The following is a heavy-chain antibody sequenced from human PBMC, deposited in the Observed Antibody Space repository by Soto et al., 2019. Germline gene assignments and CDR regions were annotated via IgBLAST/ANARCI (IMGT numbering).Heavy chain of an antibody. D-gene: IGHD2-15*01. CDR3: ARRYCSGGTCYYFDY. J-gene: IGHJ4*02. CDR1: GYSFTSHW. V-gene: IGHV5-51*01. CDR2: IYPGDSDT. Sequence: GESLKISCKGSGYSFTSHWIGWVRQMPGKGLEWMGIIYPGDSDTRYSPSFQGQVTTSADKSISTAYLQWSSLKASDTAMYYCARRYCSGGTCYYFDYWGQGTLVTVSS.